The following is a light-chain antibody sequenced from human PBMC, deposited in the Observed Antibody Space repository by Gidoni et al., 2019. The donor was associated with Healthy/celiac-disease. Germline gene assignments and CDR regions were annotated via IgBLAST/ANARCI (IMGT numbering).Light chain of an antibody. CDR1: SSNIGAGYD. CDR3: QSYDSSLSGSVV. V-gene: IGLV1-40*01. J-gene: IGLJ2*01. CDR2: GNS. Sequence: QSVLTQPPSVSGAPRQSVTISCTGSSSNIGAGYDVHWYQQLPGTAPKLLIYGNSNRPSGVPDRFSGSKSGTSASLASTGLQAEDEADYYCQSYDSSLSGSVVFGGGTKLTVL.